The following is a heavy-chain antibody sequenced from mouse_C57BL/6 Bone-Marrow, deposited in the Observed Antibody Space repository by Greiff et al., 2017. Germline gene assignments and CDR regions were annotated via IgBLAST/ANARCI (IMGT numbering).Heavy chain of an antibody. CDR3: ARLSYGSSHFDD. J-gene: IGHJ2*01. D-gene: IGHD1-1*01. CDR2: ISNGGGST. CDR1: GFTFSDYY. V-gene: IGHV5-12*01. Sequence: EVKLVESGGGLVQPGGSLKLSCAASGFTFSDYYMYWVRQTPEKRLEWVAYISNGGGSTYYPDTVKGRFTISRDNAKNTLYLQMSRLKSEDTAMYYCARLSYGSSHFDDWGQGTTLTVSS.